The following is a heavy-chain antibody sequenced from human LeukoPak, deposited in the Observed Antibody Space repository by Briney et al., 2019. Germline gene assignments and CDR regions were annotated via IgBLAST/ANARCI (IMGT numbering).Heavy chain of an antibody. J-gene: IGHJ4*02. Sequence: GESLKISCKASGYRFTSYWIGWVRQMRGKGLEWMGIISPGDSHTRYSPSFQGQVTISAVKSISTAYLQWSSLKASDSAMYYCAIGATYDSSDYWGQGTLVTVSS. D-gene: IGHD3-22*01. CDR3: AIGATYDSSDY. CDR2: ISPGDSHT. CDR1: GYRFTSYW. V-gene: IGHV5-51*01.